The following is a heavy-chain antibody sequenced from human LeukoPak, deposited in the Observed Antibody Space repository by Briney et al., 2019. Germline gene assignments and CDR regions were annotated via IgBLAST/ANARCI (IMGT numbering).Heavy chain of an antibody. CDR1: GFTFSNYG. J-gene: IGHJ4*02. D-gene: IGHD1-26*01. CDR3: AKGHRYSGSYYCDY. CDR2: ISGSGGST. V-gene: IGHV3-23*01. Sequence: HPGGSLRLSCAASGFTFSNYGMSWVRQAPGKGLEWVSSISGSGGSTYYTESVKGRFTISRDKSKNTLYLQMDSLRAEDTAVYYCAKGHRYSGSYYCDYWGQGTLVTVSS.